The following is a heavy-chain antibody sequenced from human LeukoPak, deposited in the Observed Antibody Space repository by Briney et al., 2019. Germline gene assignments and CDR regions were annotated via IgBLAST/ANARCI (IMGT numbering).Heavy chain of an antibody. Sequence: PSETLSLTCTVSGGSISSYYWSWIRQPPGKGLEWIGYIYYSGSTNYNPSLKSRVTISVDTSKNQFSLKLSSVTAADTAVYYCARHGGYQPYYFDYWGQGTLVTVSS. CDR1: GGSISSYY. CDR2: IYYSGST. D-gene: IGHD3-22*01. V-gene: IGHV4-59*08. J-gene: IGHJ4*02. CDR3: ARHGGYQPYYFDY.